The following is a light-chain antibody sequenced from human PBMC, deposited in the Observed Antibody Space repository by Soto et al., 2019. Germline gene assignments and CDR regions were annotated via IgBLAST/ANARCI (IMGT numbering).Light chain of an antibody. J-gene: IGKJ2*01. CDR1: QSFNTW. CDR3: QQYNSYPYT. CDR2: KTS. Sequence: DVQMTQSPSSLSPSVGDRVTITCRASQSFNTWLAWYQQKPGKAPKLLIYKTSILESGVPSRFSGSGSGTEVPITISSLQPEDSATYYCQQYNSYPYTFGQGTKLEIK. V-gene: IGKV1-5*03.